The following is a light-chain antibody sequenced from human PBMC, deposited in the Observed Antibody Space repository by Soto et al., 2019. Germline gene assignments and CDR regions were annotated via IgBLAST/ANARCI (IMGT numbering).Light chain of an antibody. J-gene: IGKJ5*01. CDR3: QQYNNWPPGIT. CDR1: QSVGSD. CDR2: GAS. Sequence: ETVMTQSPATLSVSPGERATLSCRASQSVGSDLAWYQQKPGQAPRLLISGASTRATGIPARFSGSGSGTDFTLTISSLQSEDFAIYYCQQYNNWPPGITFGQATRLEI. V-gene: IGKV3-15*01.